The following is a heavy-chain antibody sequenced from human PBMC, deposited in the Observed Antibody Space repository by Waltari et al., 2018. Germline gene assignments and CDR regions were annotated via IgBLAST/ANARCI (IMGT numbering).Heavy chain of an antibody. D-gene: IGHD4-17*01. CDR2: ISYSSSYI. CDR1: GFTFSSYN. Sequence: EVQLVESGGGVVKPGGSLRLSCAASGFTFSSYNMNWVRKAPGKGLEWVSIISYSSSYIYYADSVKGRFTVSRDNAKNSLYLQMNSLRAEDTAVYYCARDHEYGGKADYWGQGTLVTVSS. CDR3: ARDHEYGGKADY. V-gene: IGHV3-21*01. J-gene: IGHJ4*02.